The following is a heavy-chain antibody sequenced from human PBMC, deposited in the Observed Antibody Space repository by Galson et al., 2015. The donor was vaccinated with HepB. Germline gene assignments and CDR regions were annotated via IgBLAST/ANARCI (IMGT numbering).Heavy chain of an antibody. J-gene: IGHJ4*02. CDR2: ISGDGGVT. CDR3: AKVAIRGATPHYWDY. CDR1: GFTFPRYA. V-gene: IGHV3-23*01. Sequence: SLRLSCAASGFTFPRYALPWVRQAPGKGLEYISSISGDGGVTYYADSVKGRFTISRDHSKNTVYLQVNSLRAEDTAVYFCAKVAIRGATPHYWDYWGQGLRVT. D-gene: IGHD3-10*01.